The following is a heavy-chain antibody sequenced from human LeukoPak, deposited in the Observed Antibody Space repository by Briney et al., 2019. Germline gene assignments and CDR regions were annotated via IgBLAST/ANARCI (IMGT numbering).Heavy chain of an antibody. CDR1: GGSISSGVYS. Sequence: PSQTLSLTCAVSGGSISSGVYSWSWIRQPPGKGLEWIGYIYYSGSTYYNPSLKSRVTISVDTAKNQFSLKLSSVTAADTAVYYCARGGAVAGPDWGDAFDIWGQGTMVTVSS. V-gene: IGHV4-30-4*07. CDR3: ARGGAVAGPDWGDAFDI. D-gene: IGHD6-13*01. CDR2: IYYSGST. J-gene: IGHJ3*02.